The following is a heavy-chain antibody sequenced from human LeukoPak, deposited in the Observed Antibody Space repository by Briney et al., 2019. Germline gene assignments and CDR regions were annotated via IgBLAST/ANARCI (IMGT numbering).Heavy chain of an antibody. CDR3: ARGASSSP. J-gene: IGHJ5*02. V-gene: IGHV3-7*03. D-gene: IGHD6-13*01. Sequence: GGSLRLSCEASGFTFSTFWMTWVRQVPGKGLEWVANIKQDGSERNYVDSEKGRFTISRDNAKNSLYLQMNSLRAEDTAVYYCARGASSSPWGQGTLVTVSS. CDR1: GFTFSTFW. CDR2: IKQDGSER.